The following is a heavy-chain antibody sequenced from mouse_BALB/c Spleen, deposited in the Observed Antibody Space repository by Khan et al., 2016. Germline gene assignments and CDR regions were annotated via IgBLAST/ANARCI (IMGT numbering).Heavy chain of an antibody. D-gene: IGHD1-2*01. CDR2: INTDSSTI. V-gene: IGHV4-1*02. J-gene: IGHJ3*01. CDR1: GFAFSRYW. Sequence: EVKLLESGGGLVQPGGSLKLSCAASGFAFSRYWMSWVRQAPGKGLEWIGEINTDSSTINYTPSLKDKFIISRDNAKNTLYLQMSKVRSEDTALYYCGRLHYYYRFAYWGQGTLVTVSA. CDR3: GRLHYYYRFAY.